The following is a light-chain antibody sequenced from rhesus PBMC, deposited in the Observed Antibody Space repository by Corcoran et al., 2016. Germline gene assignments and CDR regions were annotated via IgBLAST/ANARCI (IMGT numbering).Light chain of an antibody. CDR2: IPS. J-gene: IGKJ2*01. V-gene: IGKV1-33*01. Sequence: DIQMSQSPSSLSASVGDKVTITCRASQGIRNALAWYQQKPGKAPKLLIYIPSNLESGVPSRFSGSRSGTDFRLTISSLQPEDVATYYCQQGYRRPSSFGQGTKGEMK. CDR1: QGIRNA. CDR3: QQGYRRPSS.